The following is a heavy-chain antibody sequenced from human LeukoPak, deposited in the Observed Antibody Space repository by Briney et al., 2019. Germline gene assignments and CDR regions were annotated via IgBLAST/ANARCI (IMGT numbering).Heavy chain of an antibody. Sequence: NPPETLSLTCAVYGGSFSGYYWSWIRQPPGKGLEWIGEINHSGSTNYNPSLKSRVTISVDTSKNQFSLKLSSVTAADTAVYYCARDRYCSGGSCYLRGYYYYYGMDVWGQGTTVTVSS. CDR1: GGSFSGYY. D-gene: IGHD2-15*01. CDR2: INHSGST. V-gene: IGHV4-34*01. J-gene: IGHJ6*02. CDR3: ARDRYCSGGSCYLRGYYYYYGMDV.